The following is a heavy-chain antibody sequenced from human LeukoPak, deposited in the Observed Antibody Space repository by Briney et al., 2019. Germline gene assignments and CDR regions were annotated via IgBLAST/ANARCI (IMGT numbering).Heavy chain of an antibody. D-gene: IGHD2-15*01. J-gene: IGHJ5*02. CDR2: ITDDSKTM. CDR3: ASQPGVVVAATAA. CDR1: GFTFDTYS. V-gene: IGHV3-48*04. Sequence: GGSLRLSCVASGFTFDTYSMNWIRQAPGKGLEWTSYITDDSKTMYYADSVKGRFTISRDNAKNALYLQMNSLRGEDTAVYYCASQPGVVVAATAAWGQGTLVTVSS.